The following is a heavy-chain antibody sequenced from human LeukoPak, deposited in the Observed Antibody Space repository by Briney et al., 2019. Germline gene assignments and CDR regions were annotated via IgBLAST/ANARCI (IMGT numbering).Heavy chain of an antibody. Sequence: RSSETLSLTCAVYGGSFSGYYWSWIRQPPGKGLEWIGEINHSGSTNYNPSLKSRVTISVDTSKNQFSLKLSSVTAADTAVYYCARDDCSGGSCYSGWFDPWGQGTLVTVSS. CDR2: INHSGST. V-gene: IGHV4-34*01. CDR3: ARDDCSGGSCYSGWFDP. D-gene: IGHD2-15*01. J-gene: IGHJ5*02. CDR1: GGSFSGYY.